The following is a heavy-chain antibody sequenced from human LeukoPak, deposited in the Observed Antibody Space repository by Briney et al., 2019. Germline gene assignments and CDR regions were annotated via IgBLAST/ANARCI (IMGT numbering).Heavy chain of an antibody. Sequence: SETLSLTCTVSGYSISSGYYWGWIRQPPGKGLEWIGSIYHSGSTYYNPSLKSRVTISVDTSKNQFSLKLSSVTAADTAVYYCAREAQAGAFDIWGQGTMVTVSS. J-gene: IGHJ3*02. V-gene: IGHV4-38-2*02. CDR3: AREAQAGAFDI. CDR2: IYHSGST. CDR1: GYSISSGYY.